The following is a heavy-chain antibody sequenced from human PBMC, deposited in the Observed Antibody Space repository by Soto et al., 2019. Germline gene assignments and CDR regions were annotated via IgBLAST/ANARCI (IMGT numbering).Heavy chain of an antibody. CDR1: GYTFTSYG. D-gene: IGHD6-19*01. CDR2: ISAYNGNT. J-gene: IGHJ4*02. Sequence: ASVKVSCKASGYTFTSYGISWVRQAPGQGLEWMGWISAYNGNTNYAQKLQGRVTMTTDTSTSTAYMELRSLRSDDTAVYYCARDSYSSGRVPFNYWRQGTLVTVSS. CDR3: ARDSYSSGRVPFNY. V-gene: IGHV1-18*04.